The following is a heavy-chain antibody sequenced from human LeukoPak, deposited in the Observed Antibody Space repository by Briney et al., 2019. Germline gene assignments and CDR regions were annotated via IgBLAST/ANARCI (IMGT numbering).Heavy chain of an antibody. Sequence: PGGSLRLSCAASGFTFSSYGMHWVRQAPGKGLEWVAVISYDGSNKYYADSVKGRFTISRDNSKNTLYLQMNSLRAEDTAVYYCAKDMIAGSSSWSRGFDYWGQGTLVTVSS. CDR2: ISYDGSNK. D-gene: IGHD6-13*01. CDR3: AKDMIAGSSSWSRGFDY. CDR1: GFTFSSYG. V-gene: IGHV3-30*18. J-gene: IGHJ4*02.